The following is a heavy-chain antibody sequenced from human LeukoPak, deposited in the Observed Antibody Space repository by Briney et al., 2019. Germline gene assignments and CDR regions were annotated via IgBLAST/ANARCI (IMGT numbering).Heavy chain of an antibody. D-gene: IGHD3-10*01. CDR2: IYYSGST. Sequence: PSETLSLTCTVSGGSISSSSYYWGWIRQPPGKGLEWIGSIYYSGSTYYNPSLKSRVTISVDTSKNQFSLKLSSVTAADTAVYYCARIGELYPRVSQGGQGSLVTVSS. CDR1: GGSISSSSYY. V-gene: IGHV4-39*01. CDR3: ARIGELYPRVSQ. J-gene: IGHJ1*01.